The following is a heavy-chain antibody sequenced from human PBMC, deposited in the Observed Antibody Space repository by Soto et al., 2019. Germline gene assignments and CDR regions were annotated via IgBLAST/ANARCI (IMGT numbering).Heavy chain of an antibody. CDR2: IWYDGSNK. V-gene: IGHV3-33*01. D-gene: IGHD3-10*01. CDR3: ARSGGFGDYYFDY. Sequence: QVQLVESGGGVVQPGRSLRLSCAASGFTFSSYGMHWVRQAPGKGLEWVAVIWYDGSNKYYADSVKGRFTISRDNSKNPLHLQMNSLRAEDTAVYYCARSGGFGDYYFDYWGQGTMVTVSS. CDR1: GFTFSSYG. J-gene: IGHJ4*02.